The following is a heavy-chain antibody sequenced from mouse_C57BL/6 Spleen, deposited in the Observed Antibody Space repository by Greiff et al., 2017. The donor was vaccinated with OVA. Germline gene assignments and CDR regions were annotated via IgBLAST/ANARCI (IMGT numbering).Heavy chain of an antibody. V-gene: IGHV1-76*01. D-gene: IGHD2-1*01. CDR3: ARSPYGNYLFAY. CDR1: GYTFTDYY. J-gene: IGHJ3*01. CDR2: IYPGSGNT. Sequence: VQLQQSGAELVRPGASVKLSCKASGYTFTDYYINWVKQRPGQGLEWIARIYPGSGNTYYNEKFKGKATLTADKSSSAAYMQLSSLTSEDSAVYFCARSPYGNYLFAYWGQGTLVTVAA.